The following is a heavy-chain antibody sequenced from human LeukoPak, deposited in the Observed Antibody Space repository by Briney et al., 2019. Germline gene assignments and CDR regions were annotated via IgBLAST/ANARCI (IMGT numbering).Heavy chain of an antibody. Sequence: GGSLRLSCAASGFTFSSYAMSWVRQAPGKGLEWVSAISGSGGSTYYADSVKGRFTISRDNSKNTLYLQMNSLRAEDTAVCYCAYTHLRGLEGELLTYYFDYWGQGTLATVSS. CDR3: AYTHLRGLEGELLTYYFDY. CDR2: ISGSGGST. CDR1: GFTFSSYA. J-gene: IGHJ4*02. D-gene: IGHD1-26*01. V-gene: IGHV3-23*01.